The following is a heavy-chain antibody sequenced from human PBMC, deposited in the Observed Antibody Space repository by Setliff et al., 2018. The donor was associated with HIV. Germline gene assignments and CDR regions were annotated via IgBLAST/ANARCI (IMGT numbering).Heavy chain of an antibody. V-gene: IGHV4-4*07. Sequence: LSLTCTVSGGSISAYYWSWIRQPAGKGLEYIGRIFAGGSTNYNPSLRSRVTISINTSKNQFSLELSSVTAADTAVYYCARSMGAFDYWGPGALVTVSS. CDR2: IFAGGST. D-gene: IGHD1-26*01. J-gene: IGHJ4*02. CDR1: GGSISAYY. CDR3: ARSMGAFDY.